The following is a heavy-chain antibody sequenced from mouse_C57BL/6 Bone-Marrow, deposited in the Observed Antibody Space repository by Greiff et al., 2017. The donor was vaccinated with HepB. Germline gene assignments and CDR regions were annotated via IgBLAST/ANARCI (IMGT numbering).Heavy chain of an antibody. V-gene: IGHV1-26*01. CDR2: INPNNGGT. J-gene: IGHJ2*01. CDR1: GYTFTDYY. CDR3: ARRGTGGRDY. D-gene: IGHD4-1*01. Sequence: EVKLQQSGPELVKPGASVKISCKASGYTFTDYYMNWVKQSHGKSLEWIGDINPNNGGTSYNQKFKGKATLTVDKSSSTAYMELRSLTSEDSAVYYCARRGTGGRDYWGQGTTLTVSS.